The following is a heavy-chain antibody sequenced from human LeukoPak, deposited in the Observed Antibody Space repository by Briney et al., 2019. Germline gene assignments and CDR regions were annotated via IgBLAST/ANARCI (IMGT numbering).Heavy chain of an antibody. J-gene: IGHJ4*02. D-gene: IGHD3-9*01. V-gene: IGHV4-34*01. CDR3: ARGAQVLRYFDWLKRYFDY. Sequence: SETLSLTCAVYGGSFSGYYWSWIRQPPGKGLEWIGEINHSGSTNYNPSLKSRVTISVDTSKNQFSLKLSSVTAADTAVYYCARGAQVLRYFDWLKRYFDYWGQGTLVTVSS. CDR2: INHSGST. CDR1: GGSFSGYY.